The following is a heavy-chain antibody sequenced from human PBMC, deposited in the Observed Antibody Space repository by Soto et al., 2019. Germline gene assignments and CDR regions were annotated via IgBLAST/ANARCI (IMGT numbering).Heavy chain of an antibody. V-gene: IGHV1-18*01. CDR3: ARVQSGYDFAY. D-gene: IGHD5-12*01. CDR2: TGAYNGNT. CDR1: GYTFTSYG. Sequence: QVQLVQSGAEVKKPGASVKVSCKASGYTFTSYGINWVRQAPGQGLEWMGWTGAYNGNTHYAQKRQGRVTMTTDTSTSTAYMELRSLRSDDTAVYYCARVQSGYDFAYWGQGTLVTVSS. J-gene: IGHJ4*02.